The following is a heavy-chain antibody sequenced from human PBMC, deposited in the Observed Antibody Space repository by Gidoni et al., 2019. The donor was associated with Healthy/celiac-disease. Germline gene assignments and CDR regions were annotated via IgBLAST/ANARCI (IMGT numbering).Heavy chain of an antibody. J-gene: IGHJ4*02. Sequence: QVTLKESGPVLVKPTETLTLTCTVSGFSLSNARMGVSWIRQPPGKALEWLAHIFSNDEKSYSTSLKSRLTIPKDTSKSQVVLTMTNKDPVDTGTYYCARILTYSGSYYEGGGFDYWGQGTLVTVSS. V-gene: IGHV2-26*01. CDR3: ARILTYSGSYYEGGGFDY. CDR2: IFSNDEK. CDR1: GFSLSNARMG. D-gene: IGHD1-26*01.